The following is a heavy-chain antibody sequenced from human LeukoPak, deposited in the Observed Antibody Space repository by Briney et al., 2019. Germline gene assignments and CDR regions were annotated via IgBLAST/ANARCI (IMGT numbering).Heavy chain of an antibody. Sequence: SETLSLTCSVSGDSITSGAYYWAWLRQPPGKGLEWIGSVYYSGSIKYNPSLKGRASIPRDMSKNQFSLNLNSVNATDTAVYYCARRDYAAWFDPWGQGTLVTVSS. CDR2: VYYSGSI. CDR1: GDSITSGAYY. V-gene: IGHV4-39*07. J-gene: IGHJ5*02. CDR3: ARRDYAAWFDP. D-gene: IGHD4/OR15-4a*01.